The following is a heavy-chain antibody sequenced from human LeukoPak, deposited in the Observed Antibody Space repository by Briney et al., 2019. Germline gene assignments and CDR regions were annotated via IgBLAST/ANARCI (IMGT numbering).Heavy chain of an antibody. V-gene: IGHV1-18*01. D-gene: IGHD6-25*01. CDR2: VSAYNGNT. Sequence: ASVKVSCKASGYTFTSYGISWVRQAPGQGLEWMGWVSAYNGNTNYAQKFQGRVTMTTDTPTSTVYVELRSLRSDGTAVYYCGRHDGGSGWPWLGIDYWGQGTLVTVSS. J-gene: IGHJ4*02. CDR3: GRHDGGSGWPWLGIDY. CDR1: GYTFTSYG.